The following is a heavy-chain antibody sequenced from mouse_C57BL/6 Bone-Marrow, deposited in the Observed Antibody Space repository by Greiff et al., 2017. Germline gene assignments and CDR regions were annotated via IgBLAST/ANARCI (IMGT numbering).Heavy chain of an antibody. CDR3: AILLWERDY. CDR2: INPSNGGT. D-gene: IGHD2-1*01. Sequence: QVQLKQSGAELMKPGASVKLSCKATGYTFTGYWIEWVKQRPGQGLEWIGNINPSNGGTNYNEKFKSKATLTVDKSSSTAYMQLSSLTSEDSAVYYCAILLWERDYWGQGTTLTVSS. J-gene: IGHJ2*01. CDR1: GYTFTGYW. V-gene: IGHV1-53*01.